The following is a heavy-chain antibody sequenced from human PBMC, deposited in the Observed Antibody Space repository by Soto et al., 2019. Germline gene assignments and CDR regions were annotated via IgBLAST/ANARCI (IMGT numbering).Heavy chain of an antibody. CDR1: GDRVSRNSAA. CDR2: TYYRSKWYN. Sequence: SEPLSLTYDISGDRVSRNSAAWNWIRQSPSQGLEWLGRTYYRSKWYNDYAVSVKSRITINPDTSKNQFSLQLNSVTPEDTAVYYCARAPYSSGWYSAFDIWGQGKRVSVS. CDR3: ARAPYSSGWYSAFDI. D-gene: IGHD6-19*01. V-gene: IGHV6-1*01. J-gene: IGHJ3*02.